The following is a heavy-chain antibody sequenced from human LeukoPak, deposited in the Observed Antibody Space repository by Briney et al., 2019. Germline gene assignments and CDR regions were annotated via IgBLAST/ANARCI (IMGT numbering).Heavy chain of an antibody. D-gene: IGHD3-22*01. Sequence: RASVEVSCEASGGTFSSYAISWVRPAPGQGLEWMGRIIPILGIANYAQKFQGRVTITADKSTSTAYMELSSLRSEDTAVYYCARDWQGDTYYYDSSGYGMDVWGQGTTVTVSS. CDR1: GGTFSSYA. J-gene: IGHJ6*02. CDR3: ARDWQGDTYYYDSSGYGMDV. CDR2: IIPILGIA. V-gene: IGHV1-69*04.